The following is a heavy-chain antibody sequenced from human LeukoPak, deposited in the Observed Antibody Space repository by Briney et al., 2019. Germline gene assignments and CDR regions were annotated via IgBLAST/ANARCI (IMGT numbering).Heavy chain of an antibody. Sequence: SERLSLTCTVSGGSFSSYYWSWNRQPRGKGLEWIGYIYYSGSTNYNPSLKSRLTISLDTSKNQFSLKLSSVTSADTAVYYCARSGQLGYVNWFDPWGQGTLGTVSS. CDR2: IYYSGST. J-gene: IGHJ5*02. CDR3: ARSGQLGYVNWFDP. D-gene: IGHD6-6*01. V-gene: IGHV4-59*01. CDR1: GGSFSSYY.